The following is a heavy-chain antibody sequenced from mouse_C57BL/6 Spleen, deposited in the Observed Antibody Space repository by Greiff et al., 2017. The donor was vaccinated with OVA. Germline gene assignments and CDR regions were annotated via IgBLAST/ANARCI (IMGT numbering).Heavy chain of an antibody. D-gene: IGHD1-1*01. Sequence: EVKLMESGGGLVKPGGSLKLSCAASGFTFSDYGMHWVRQAPEKGLEWVAYISSGSSTIYYADTVKGRFTISRDNAKNTLFLQMTSLRSEDTAMYYCARGHYYGSSPAWFAYWGQGTLVTVSA. CDR2: ISSGSSTI. CDR1: GFTFSDYG. J-gene: IGHJ3*01. V-gene: IGHV5-17*01. CDR3: ARGHYYGSSPAWFAY.